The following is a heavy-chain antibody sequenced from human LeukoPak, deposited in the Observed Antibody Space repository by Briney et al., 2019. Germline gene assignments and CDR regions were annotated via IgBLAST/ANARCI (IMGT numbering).Heavy chain of an antibody. V-gene: IGHV3-66*01. J-gene: IGHJ4*02. D-gene: IGHD6-13*01. CDR3: AREDASSWDY. CDR2: IYSGGST. Sequence: GGSLRLSCAASGFTVSSKYMSWVRQAPGKGLEWVSVIYSGGSTYYADSLKGRFTISRDNAKNSLYLQMNSLRAEDTAVYYCAREDASSWDYWGQGILVTVSS. CDR1: GFTVSSKY.